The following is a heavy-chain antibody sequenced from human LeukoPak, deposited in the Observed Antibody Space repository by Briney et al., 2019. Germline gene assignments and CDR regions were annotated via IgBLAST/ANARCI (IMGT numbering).Heavy chain of an antibody. Sequence: GGSLRLSCAASGFTFSNYAMSWVRQAPGKGLEWVSTISGSGDRTYYADSVKGRFTISRDNAKNTLYLQMNSLRAEDTAVYYCARRASYSSSWYSYYYYMDVWGKGTTVTISS. CDR1: GFTFSNYA. D-gene: IGHD6-13*01. V-gene: IGHV3-23*01. J-gene: IGHJ6*03. CDR2: ISGSGDRT. CDR3: ARRASYSSSWYSYYYYMDV.